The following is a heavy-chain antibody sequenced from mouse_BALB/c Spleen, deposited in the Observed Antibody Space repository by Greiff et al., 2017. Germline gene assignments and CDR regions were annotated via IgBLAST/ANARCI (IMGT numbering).Heavy chain of an antibody. CDR2: IRNKANGYTT. J-gene: IGHJ4*01. V-gene: IGHV7-3*02. Sequence: EVQLMESGGGLVQPGGSLRLSCATSGFTFTDYYMSWVRQPPGKALEWLGFIRNKANGYTTEYSASVKGRFTISRDNSQSILYLQMNTLRAEDSATYYCARGGDYWGQGTSVTVSS. CDR1: GFTFTDYY. CDR3: ARGGDY.